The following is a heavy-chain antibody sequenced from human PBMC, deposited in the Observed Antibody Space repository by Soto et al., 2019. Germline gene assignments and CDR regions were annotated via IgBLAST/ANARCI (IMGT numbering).Heavy chain of an antibody. D-gene: IGHD3-22*01. J-gene: IGHJ4*02. CDR3: ARGISMIVEVQRDAPDKYYLDS. V-gene: IGHV4-34*01. CDR1: GGSFSGHY. CDR2: INHTGRT. Sequence: PSETLSLTCAVYGGSFSGHYCSWSRQPPLKWLEWIGEINHTGRTNSNPSLKSRVTISVDTSKNQFSLKLNSVTAADTAVYYCARGISMIVEVQRDAPDKYYLDSWGQGTQVTVSS.